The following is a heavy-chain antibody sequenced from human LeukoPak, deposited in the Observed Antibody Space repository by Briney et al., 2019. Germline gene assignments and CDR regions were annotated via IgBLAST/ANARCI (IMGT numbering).Heavy chain of an antibody. D-gene: IGHD3-22*01. Sequence: VKVSCKASGYTFTGYYMHWVRQAPGQGLEWMGWINPNSGGTNYAQKFQGRVTMTRDTSISTAYMELSRLRSDDTAVYYCARRGYYDSSGQLDYWGQGTLVTVSS. CDR3: ARRGYYDSSGQLDY. CDR1: GYTFTGYY. V-gene: IGHV1-2*02. J-gene: IGHJ4*02. CDR2: INPNSGGT.